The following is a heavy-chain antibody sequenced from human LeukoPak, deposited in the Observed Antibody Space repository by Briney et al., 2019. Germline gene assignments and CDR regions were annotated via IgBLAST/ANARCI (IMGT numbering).Heavy chain of an antibody. CDR1: GFTVSSNY. D-gene: IGHD6-13*01. CDR2: IYSGGNT. CDR3: ARSVSSAWSPFDY. Sequence: PGGSLRLSCAASGFTVSSNYMSWVRQAPGKGLEXXSVIYSGGNTYYADSVKGRFTISRDNSKNTLYLQMNSLRAEDTAVYYCARSVSSAWSPFDYWGQGTLVTVSS. J-gene: IGHJ4*02. V-gene: IGHV3-53*05.